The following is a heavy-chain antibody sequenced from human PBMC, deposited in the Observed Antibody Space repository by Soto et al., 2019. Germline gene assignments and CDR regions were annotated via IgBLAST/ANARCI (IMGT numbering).Heavy chain of an antibody. CDR2: INPGGGRT. Sequence: ASVKVSCKASGYTSTSYYIHWVRQAPGQGLEWMGIINPGGGRTSYAQKFPGRVSMTRDTSTSTVYMELSSLRSEDTAVYYCARSTLSLPFSDFWSCYPFSPPSYFNVMDVWGLATTLTVSS. CDR3: ARSTLSLPFSDFWSCYPFSPPSYFNVMDV. CDR1: GYTSTSYY. J-gene: IGHJ6*02. V-gene: IGHV1-46*01. D-gene: IGHD3-3*01.